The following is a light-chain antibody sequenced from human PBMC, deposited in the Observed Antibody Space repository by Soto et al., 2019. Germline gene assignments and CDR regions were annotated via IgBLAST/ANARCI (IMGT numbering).Light chain of an antibody. CDR2: GAS. V-gene: IGKV3-15*01. J-gene: IGKJ1*01. CDR1: QSVADN. CDR3: QQYNNWPIT. Sequence: EIVLTQSPATLSVSPGERFTLSCRSSQSVADNLAWFQQKPGQGPRLLIYGASTRATGIPARFSGSGSETDFTLTISSLRSEDSAVYHCQQYNNWPITFGQGTKVDIK.